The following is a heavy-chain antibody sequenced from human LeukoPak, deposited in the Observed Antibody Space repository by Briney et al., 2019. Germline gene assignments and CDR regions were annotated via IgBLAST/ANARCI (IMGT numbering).Heavy chain of an antibody. V-gene: IGHV3-74*01. Sequence: GGSLRLSCAASGFIFSRYWMHWVRRAPGKGLVWVSRMNTDGSRTDYADSVKGRFTISRDNAKNTLYLQMNSLGAEDTAVYSCASDFGGSDDYWGQGTLVTVSS. CDR2: MNTDGSRT. D-gene: IGHD2-15*01. J-gene: IGHJ4*02. CDR3: ASDFGGSDDY. CDR1: GFIFSRYW.